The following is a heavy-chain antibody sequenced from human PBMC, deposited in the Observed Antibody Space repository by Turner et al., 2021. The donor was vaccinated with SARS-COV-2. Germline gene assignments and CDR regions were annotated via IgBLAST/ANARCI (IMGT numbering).Heavy chain of an antibody. CDR2: ISYDGSNK. V-gene: IGHV3-30*18. Sequence: QVQLVESGGGVVQPGRSLRRPCPASGFTFSSHGMHGVRQAPGKGLECVAVISYDGSNKYYADSVKGRFTISRDNSKNTLYLQMNSLRAEDTAVYYCAKVGLGSYGPFDYWGQGTLVTVSS. CDR1: GFTFSSHG. D-gene: IGHD5-18*01. J-gene: IGHJ4*02. CDR3: AKVGLGSYGPFDY.